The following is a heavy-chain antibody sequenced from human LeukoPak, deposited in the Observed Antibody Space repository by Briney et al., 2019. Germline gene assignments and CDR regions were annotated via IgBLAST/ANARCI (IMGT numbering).Heavy chain of an antibody. J-gene: IGHJ6*03. Sequence: PSETLSLTCTVSGGSISSSSYYWGWIRQPPGTGLEWIGSIYYSGSTYYNPSLKSRVTISVDTSKNQFSLKLSSVTAADTAVYYCARLSYYDSSGYYYVAPYYYYYMDVWGKGTTVTISS. CDR3: ARLSYYDSSGYYYVAPYYYYYMDV. CDR2: IYYSGST. V-gene: IGHV4-39*01. D-gene: IGHD3-22*01. CDR1: GGSISSSSYY.